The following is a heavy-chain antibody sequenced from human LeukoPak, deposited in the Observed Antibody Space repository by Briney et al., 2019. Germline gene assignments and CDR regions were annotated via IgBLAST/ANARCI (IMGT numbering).Heavy chain of an antibody. CDR3: ARDKDDYVWGSYRYPDY. D-gene: IGHD3-16*02. J-gene: IGHJ4*02. CDR1: GYTFTSYY. CDR2: INPSGGST. V-gene: IGHV1-46*01. Sequence: ASVKVSCKASGYTFTSYYMHWVRQAPGQGLEWMGIINPSGGSTSYAQKFQGRVTMTRDTSTSTVYMELSSLRSEDTAVYYCARDKDDYVWGSYRYPDYCGQGTLVTVSS.